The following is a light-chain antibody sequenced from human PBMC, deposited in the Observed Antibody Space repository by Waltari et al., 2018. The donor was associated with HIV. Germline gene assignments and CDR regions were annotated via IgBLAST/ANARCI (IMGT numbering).Light chain of an antibody. J-gene: IGKJ2*01. CDR3: QQVYRTPYT. CDR2: WAS. CDR1: QSIFYKSNNKNY. V-gene: IGKV4-1*01. Sequence: DIVMTQSPESLAVSLGERATINCKSSQSIFYKSNNKNYLAWYQRKPGQSPKLLISWASNREFGVPDRFSGSGSVTDFTLTINNLQAEDVAVYYCQQVYRTPYTFGQGTRLEFK.